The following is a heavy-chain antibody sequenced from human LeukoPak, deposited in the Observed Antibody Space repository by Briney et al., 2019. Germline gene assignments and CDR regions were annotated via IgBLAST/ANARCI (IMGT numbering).Heavy chain of an antibody. V-gene: IGHV3-43*02. CDR1: GFTFDDYA. CDR2: ISGDGGST. Sequence: PGGSLRLSCAASGFTFDDYAMHWVRQAPGKGLEWVSLISGDGGSTYYADSVKDRFTISRDNSKNSLYLQMNSLRTEDTALYYCAKDIMSLGGGYDILTGYTPDYWGQGTLVTVSS. CDR3: AKDIMSLGGGYDILTGYTPDY. J-gene: IGHJ4*02. D-gene: IGHD3-9*01.